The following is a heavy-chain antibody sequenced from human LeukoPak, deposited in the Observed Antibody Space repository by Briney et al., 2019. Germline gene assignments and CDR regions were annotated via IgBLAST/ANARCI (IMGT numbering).Heavy chain of an antibody. J-gene: IGHJ5*02. Sequence: SETLSLTCTVSGGSISSYYWSWIRQPPGKGLEWIGYIYTSGSTNYNPSLKSRVTISVDTSKNQLSLKLSSVIAADTAVYYCARLASSSWSRVRWFDPWGQGTLVTVSS. CDR2: IYTSGST. CDR1: GGSISSYY. D-gene: IGHD6-13*01. V-gene: IGHV4-4*09. CDR3: ARLASSSWSRVRWFDP.